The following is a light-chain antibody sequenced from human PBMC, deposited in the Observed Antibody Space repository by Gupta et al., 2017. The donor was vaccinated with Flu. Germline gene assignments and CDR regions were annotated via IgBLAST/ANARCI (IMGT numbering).Light chain of an antibody. V-gene: IGKV2-28*01. J-gene: IGKJ2*01. CDR2: LGS. Sequence: IVMPHSPLPLPVIPGEPASISCRASQSRRHSNGNNYWDWYVQKPGQSPPLLIYLGSNRAYGVPERFSGSGSGTDFALKISRGEAEDVGVYYCRQSLQNPYTFGQGTKLQIK. CDR3: RQSLQNPYT. CDR1: QSRRHSNGNNY.